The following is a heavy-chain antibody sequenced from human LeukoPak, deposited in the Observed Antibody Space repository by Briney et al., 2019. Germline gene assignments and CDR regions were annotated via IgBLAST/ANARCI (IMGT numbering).Heavy chain of an antibody. D-gene: IGHD4-23*01. V-gene: IGHV4-4*02. CDR1: GGSVTSTNW. J-gene: IGHJ4*02. CDR2: IYHSGST. CDR3: ARYSYRTTVATPDFDY. Sequence: PSKTLSLTCDVSGGSVTSTNWWTWVRQPPGKGLEWIGYIYHSGSTNYNLSLMSRVTISVDTSKNQFSLMVSSVTAADTAVYYCARYSYRTTVATPDFDYWGQGTLVTVSS.